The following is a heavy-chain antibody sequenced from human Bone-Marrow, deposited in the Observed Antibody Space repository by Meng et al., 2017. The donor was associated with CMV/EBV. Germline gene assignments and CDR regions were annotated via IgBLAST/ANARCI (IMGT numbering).Heavy chain of an antibody. Sequence: GGSLRISCAASGFTFSSYGMHWVRQAPGKGLEWVAFIRYDGSNKYYADSVKGRFTISRDNSKNTLYLQMNSLRAEDRAVYYCAKERRTGTTDHYIRDVWGQGPTAPVSS. D-gene: IGHD1-7*01. J-gene: IGHJ6*02. CDR3: AKERRTGTTDHYIRDV. CDR1: GFTFSSYG. V-gene: IGHV3-30*02. CDR2: IRYDGSNK.